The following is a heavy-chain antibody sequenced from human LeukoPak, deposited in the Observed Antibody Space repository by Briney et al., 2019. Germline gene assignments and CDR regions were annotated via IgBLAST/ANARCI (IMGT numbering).Heavy chain of an antibody. Sequence: PSETLSLTCTVSGGSISSSSYYWGWIRQPPGKGLEWIGSIYYSGSTYYNPFLKSRVTISVDMSKNQFSLKLSSVTAADTAVYYCARERGYSGYDDAFDIWGQGTMVTVSS. CDR2: IYYSGST. J-gene: IGHJ3*02. D-gene: IGHD5-12*01. CDR1: GGSISSSSYY. CDR3: ARERGYSGYDDAFDI. V-gene: IGHV4-39*07.